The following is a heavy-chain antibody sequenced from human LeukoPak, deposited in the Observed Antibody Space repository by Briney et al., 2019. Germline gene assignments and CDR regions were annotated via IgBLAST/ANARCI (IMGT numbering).Heavy chain of an antibody. CDR1: GFTVNRNY. D-gene: IGHD3-16*02. V-gene: IGHV3-7*01. J-gene: IGHJ3*02. CDR3: ARVSVRKNAFDI. CDR2: IKQDGSEK. Sequence: PGGSLRLSCAASGFTVNRNYMIWVRQAPGKGLEWVANIKQDGSEKYYVDSVKGRFTISRDNAKNSLYLQMNSLRAEDTAVYYCARVSVRKNAFDIWGQGTMVTVSS.